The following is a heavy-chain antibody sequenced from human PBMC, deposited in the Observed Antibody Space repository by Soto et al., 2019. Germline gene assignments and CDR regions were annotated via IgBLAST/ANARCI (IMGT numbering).Heavy chain of an antibody. D-gene: IGHD3-22*01. J-gene: IGHJ5*02. V-gene: IGHV3-64D*08. Sequence: GGSLRLSCSASGFTFSSYAMHWVRQAPGKELEYVSAISSNGGSTYYADSVKGRFTISRDNSKNTLYLQMSSLRAEDTAVYYCVKDPPTRVVVDNWFDPWGQGTLVTVSS. CDR2: ISSNGGST. CDR3: VKDPPTRVVVDNWFDP. CDR1: GFTFSSYA.